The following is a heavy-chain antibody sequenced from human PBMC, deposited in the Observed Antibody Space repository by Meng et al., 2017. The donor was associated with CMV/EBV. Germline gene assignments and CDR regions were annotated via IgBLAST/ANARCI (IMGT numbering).Heavy chain of an antibody. V-gene: IGHV1-8*01. CDR2: MNPNSGNT. CDR3: ARAPSPLYCSSTSCYTGGMDA. J-gene: IGHJ6*02. D-gene: IGHD2-2*02. Sequence: ASVKVSCKASGYTFTSYDINWVRQATGQGLEWMGWMNPNSGNTGYAQKFQGRVTMTRNTSISTAYMELSSLRSEDTAVYYCARAPSPLYCSSTSCYTGGMDAWGQGTTVTVSS. CDR1: GYTFTSYD.